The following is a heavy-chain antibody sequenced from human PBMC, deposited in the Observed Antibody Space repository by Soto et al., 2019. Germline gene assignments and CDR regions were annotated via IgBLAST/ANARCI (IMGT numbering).Heavy chain of an antibody. D-gene: IGHD4-17*01. CDR1: GFTFSSYG. V-gene: IGHV3-30*18. CDR2: ISYDGSNK. Sequence: QVQLVESGGGVVQPGRSLRLSCAAPGFTFSSYGMHWVRQAPGKGLEWVAAISYDGSNKYYADSVKGRFTISRDNSKNTLYLQLNSLRAEDTAVYYCAKDVDYGDPSAGYMDVWGKGTTVTVSS. CDR3: AKDVDYGDPSAGYMDV. J-gene: IGHJ6*03.